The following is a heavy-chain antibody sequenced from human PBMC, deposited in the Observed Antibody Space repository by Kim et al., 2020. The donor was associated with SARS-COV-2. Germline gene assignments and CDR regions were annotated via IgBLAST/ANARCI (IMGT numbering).Heavy chain of an antibody. CDR1: GGSISSSNW. J-gene: IGHJ3*02. Sequence: SETLSLTCAVSGGSISSSNWWSWVRQPPGKGLEWIGEIYHSGSTNYNPSLKSRVTISVDKSKNQFSLKLSSVTAADTAVYYCARDRGRITMIVVVNDAFDIWVQGTMVTVSS. CDR3: ARDRGRITMIVVVNDAFDI. V-gene: IGHV4-4*02. D-gene: IGHD3-22*01. CDR2: IYHSGST.